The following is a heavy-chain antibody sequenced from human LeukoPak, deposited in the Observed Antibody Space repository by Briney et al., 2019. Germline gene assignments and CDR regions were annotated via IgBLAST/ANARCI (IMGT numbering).Heavy chain of an antibody. CDR2: INHSGST. D-gene: IGHD6-6*01. V-gene: IGHV4-34*01. J-gene: IGHJ5*02. CDR1: GGSFSGYY. CDR3: ARGSPRGSSSRFDP. Sequence: SETLSLTCAVYGGSFSGYYWSWIRQPPGKGLEWIGEINHSGSTNCNPSLKSRVTISVDTSKNQFSLKLSSVTAADTAVYYCARGSPRGSSSRFDPWGQGTLVTVFS.